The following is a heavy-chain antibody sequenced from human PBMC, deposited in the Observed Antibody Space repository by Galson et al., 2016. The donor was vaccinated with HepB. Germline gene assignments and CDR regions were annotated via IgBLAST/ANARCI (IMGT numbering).Heavy chain of an antibody. Sequence: SLRLSCAASGFSFSNYAIHWVRQAPGKGLEWVAVISHDGNNKYYARSVKGRFTSSRDNSKNTLYLHMSSLRTEDTALYFCARDHSSSWFRFGGSLNYFDYWGQGTLVTVSS. J-gene: IGHJ4*02. V-gene: IGHV3-30*04. CDR1: GFSFSNYA. D-gene: IGHD6-6*01. CDR3: ARDHSSSWFRFGGSLNYFDY. CDR2: ISHDGNNK.